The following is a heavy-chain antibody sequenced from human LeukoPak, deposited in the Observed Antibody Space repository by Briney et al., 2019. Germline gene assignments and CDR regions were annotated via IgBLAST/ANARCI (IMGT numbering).Heavy chain of an antibody. D-gene: IGHD6-6*01. CDR3: ARGRTTPYSSSSDAFDI. J-gene: IGHJ3*02. V-gene: IGHV1-8*01. Sequence: ASVTVSCKASGYTFTSYDINWVRQATGQGLEWMGWMNPNSGNTGYAQKFQGRVTMTRNTSISTAYMELSSLRSEDTAVYYCARGRTTPYSSSSDAFDIWGQGTMVTVSS. CDR1: GYTFTSYD. CDR2: MNPNSGNT.